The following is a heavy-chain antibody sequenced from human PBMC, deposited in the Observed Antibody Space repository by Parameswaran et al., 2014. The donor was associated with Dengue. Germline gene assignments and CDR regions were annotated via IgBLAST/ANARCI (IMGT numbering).Heavy chain of an antibody. CDR3: AKDDALTASGHYYGMDV. J-gene: IGHJ6*02. CDR2: ISYDGSNK. D-gene: IGHD3-3*02. CDR1: GFTFSSYG. V-gene: IGHV3-30*18. Sequence: LRLSCAASGFTFSSYGMHWVRQAPGKGLEWVAVISYDGSNKYYADSVKGRFTISRDNSKNTLYLQMNSLRAEDTAVYYCAKDDALTASGHYYGMDVWGQGTTVTVSS.